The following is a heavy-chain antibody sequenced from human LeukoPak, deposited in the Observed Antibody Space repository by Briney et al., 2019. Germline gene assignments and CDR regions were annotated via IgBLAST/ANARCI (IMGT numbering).Heavy chain of an antibody. V-gene: IGHV4-39*01. J-gene: IGHJ4*02. CDR1: GGSISSSSYY. CDR3: ARQIVVVPAAIYHFDY. Sequence: SETLSLTCTVSGGSISSSSYYWGWIRQPPGKGLEWIGSIYYSGSTYYNPSLKSRVTISVDTSKNQFSLKLSSVTAADTAVYYCARQIVVVPAAIYHFDYWGQGTLVTVSS. D-gene: IGHD2-2*01. CDR2: IYYSGST.